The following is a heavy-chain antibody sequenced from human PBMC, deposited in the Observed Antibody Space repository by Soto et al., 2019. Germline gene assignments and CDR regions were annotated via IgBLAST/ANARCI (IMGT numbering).Heavy chain of an antibody. Sequence: SETLSLTCTVSGGSISSYYWSWIRQPPGKGLEWIGYIYYSGSTNNNPSLKSRVTISVDTSKNQFSLRLSSVTAADTAVYYCARVWGGAFDFWGQGTMVTVSS. CDR3: ARVWGGAFDF. V-gene: IGHV4-59*01. CDR2: IYYSGST. D-gene: IGHD3-10*01. J-gene: IGHJ3*01. CDR1: GGSISSYY.